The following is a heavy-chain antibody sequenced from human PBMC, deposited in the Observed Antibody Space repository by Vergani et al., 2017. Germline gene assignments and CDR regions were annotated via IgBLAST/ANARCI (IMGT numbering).Heavy chain of an antibody. V-gene: IGHV4-4*09. Sequence: QVQLQESGPGLVKPSETLSLTCTVSGGSISSYYWSWIRQPPGKGLEWIGYIYTSGSTNYNPSLKSRVTISVDTSKNQFSLKLSSVTAAATAVYYCARHAEYSSSSGDYYYYGMDVWGQGTTVTVSS. CDR3: ARHAEYSSSSGDYYYYGMDV. D-gene: IGHD6-6*01. CDR1: GGSISSYY. J-gene: IGHJ6*02. CDR2: IYTSGST.